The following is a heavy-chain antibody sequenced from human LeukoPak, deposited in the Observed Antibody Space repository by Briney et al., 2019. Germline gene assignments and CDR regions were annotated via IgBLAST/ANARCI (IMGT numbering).Heavy chain of an antibody. J-gene: IGHJ4*02. CDR1: GFTFSSYG. CDR2: IRYDGSNK. Sequence: GGSLRLSCAASGFTFSSYGMHWVRQAPGKGLEWVAFIRYDGSNKYYADSVKGRFTISRDNSKNSLYLQMNSLRAEDTAVYYCARGRAITIFGVASLFDYWGQGTLVTVSS. V-gene: IGHV3-30*02. D-gene: IGHD3-3*01. CDR3: ARGRAITIFGVASLFDY.